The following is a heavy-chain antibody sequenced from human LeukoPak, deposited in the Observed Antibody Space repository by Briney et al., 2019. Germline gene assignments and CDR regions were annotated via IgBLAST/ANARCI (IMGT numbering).Heavy chain of an antibody. CDR3: ARHSPEDPYYDILTGYYFDY. CDR2: IYYSGST. J-gene: IGHJ4*02. V-gene: IGHV4-59*08. D-gene: IGHD3-9*01. Sequence: SETLSLTCTVSGGSISSYYWSWIRQPAGKGLEWIGYIYYSGSTNYNPSLKSRVTISVDTSKDQFSLKLGSVTAADTAVYYCARHSPEDPYYDILTGYYFDYWGQGTLVTVSS. CDR1: GGSISSYY.